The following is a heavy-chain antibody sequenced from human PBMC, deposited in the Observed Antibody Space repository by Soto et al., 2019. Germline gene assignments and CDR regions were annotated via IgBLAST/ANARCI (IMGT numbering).Heavy chain of an antibody. Sequence: ASVKVSFKASGYSFTNYGFSWLRQAPGQGLEWMGWISTYNGNTDYPQKFQGRVTMTTDTSTSTAYMELRSLRSDDTAVYYCARDRPSVTTSLVFDYWGQGTLVTVSS. CDR3: ARDRPSVTTSLVFDY. D-gene: IGHD4-17*01. V-gene: IGHV1-18*01. J-gene: IGHJ4*02. CDR2: ISTYNGNT. CDR1: GYSFTNYG.